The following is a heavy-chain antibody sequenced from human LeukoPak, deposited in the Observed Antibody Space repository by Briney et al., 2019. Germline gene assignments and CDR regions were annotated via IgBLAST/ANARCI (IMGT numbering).Heavy chain of an antibody. CDR2: ISAYNGNT. V-gene: IGHV1-18*01. J-gene: IGHJ3*02. CDR1: GYTFTSYG. D-gene: IGHD6-13*01. CDR3: ARVDSSSSGYAFDI. Sequence: ASVKVSCKASGYTFTSYGISWVRQAPGQGLEWMGWISAYNGNTNYAQKLQGRVTITADKSTSTAYMELSSLRSEDTAVYYCARVDSSSSGYAFDIWGQGTMVTVSS.